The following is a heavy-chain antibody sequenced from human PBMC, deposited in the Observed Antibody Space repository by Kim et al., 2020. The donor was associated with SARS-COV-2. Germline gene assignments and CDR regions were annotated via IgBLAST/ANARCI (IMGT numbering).Heavy chain of an antibody. CDR1: GGSISSGDYY. J-gene: IGHJ4*02. V-gene: IGHV4-30-4*01. D-gene: IGHD6-13*01. CDR3: ARGFSRVLGYYFDY. CDR2: IYYSGST. Sequence: SETLSLTCTVSGGSISSGDYYWSWIRQPPGKGLEWIGYIYYSGSTYYNPSLKSRVTISVDTSKNQFSLKLSSVTAADTAVYYCARGFSRVLGYYFDYWGQGTLVTVSS.